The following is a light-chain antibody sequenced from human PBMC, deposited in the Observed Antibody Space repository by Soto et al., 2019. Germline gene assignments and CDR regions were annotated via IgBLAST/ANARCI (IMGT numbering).Light chain of an antibody. CDR2: GAS. CDR1: QSVSSRN. Sequence: EIVLTQSPGTLSLSPRERATLSCRASQSVSSRNLAWYQLKPGQAPRLLIYGASSRATGIPDRFSGSGSVTDFTLTINRLEPEDFAVYYCQQYSDLQYTFGQGTKLEFK. CDR3: QQYSDLQYT. J-gene: IGKJ2*01. V-gene: IGKV3-20*01.